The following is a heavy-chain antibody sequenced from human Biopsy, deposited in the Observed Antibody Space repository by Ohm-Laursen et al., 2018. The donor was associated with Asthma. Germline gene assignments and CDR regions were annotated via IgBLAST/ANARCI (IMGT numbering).Heavy chain of an antibody. V-gene: IGHV4-59*01. CDR1: PGSISDYY. J-gene: IGHJ4*02. D-gene: IGHD6-13*01. Sequence: TLSRTCTVSPGSISDYYWNWIRQFPGKGLEWIVYVYSTGGTRYNPSLKSRVTISGDTSINQVSLRLSSVTAADTAKYYCTRATSTWYQSGPHYYDHWGQGALVTVSS. CDR3: TRATSTWYQSGPHYYDH. CDR2: VYSTGGT.